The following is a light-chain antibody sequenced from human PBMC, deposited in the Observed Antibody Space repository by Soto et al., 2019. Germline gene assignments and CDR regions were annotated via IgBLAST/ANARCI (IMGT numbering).Light chain of an antibody. CDR2: GVS. CDR1: QSLSSNY. CDR3: QQYVSAPIT. V-gene: IGKV3-20*01. Sequence: ENVITQSPNAPPVSPGGRATPPSRASQSLSSNYLAWYQQKPGQAPRLLIYGVSSRATGVPVSFSGSGSGTDFTLTISRLEPEDFAVYYCQQYVSAPITFGQGTRLEIK. J-gene: IGKJ5*01.